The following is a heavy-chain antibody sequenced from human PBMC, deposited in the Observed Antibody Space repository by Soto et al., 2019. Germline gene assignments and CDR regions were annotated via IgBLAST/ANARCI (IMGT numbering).Heavy chain of an antibody. D-gene: IGHD3-3*01. V-gene: IGHV1-2*02. CDR1: GYTFTGYY. Sequence: QVQLVQSGAEVKKPGASVKVSCKASGYTFTGYYMHWVRQAPGQGLEWMGWINPNSGGTNYAQKFQGRVTRTRETSISTAYRELSRLRSDDTAVYYCASTSDFWSGPYNWFDPWGQGTMVTVSS. CDR3: ASTSDFWSGPYNWFDP. CDR2: INPNSGGT. J-gene: IGHJ5*02.